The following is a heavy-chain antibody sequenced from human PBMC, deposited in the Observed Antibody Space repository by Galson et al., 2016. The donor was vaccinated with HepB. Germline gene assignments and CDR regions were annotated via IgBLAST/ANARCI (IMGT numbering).Heavy chain of an antibody. J-gene: IGHJ6*03. D-gene: IGHD5-18*01. V-gene: IGHV1-69*06. CDR2: IIPLFGTA. CDR3: AGGEGQWIQLWSSYYYYMDV. Sequence: SVKVSCKASGGAFSRFAISWVRQAPGQGLEWMGGIIPLFGTANYAQKFQGRVTITADKSTDTAYMELNSLISEDTAVYYCAGGEGQWIQLWSSYYYYMDVGGKGTTVTVSS. CDR1: GGAFSRFA.